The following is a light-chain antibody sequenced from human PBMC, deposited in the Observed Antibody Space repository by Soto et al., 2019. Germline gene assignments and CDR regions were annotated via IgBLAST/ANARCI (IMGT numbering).Light chain of an antibody. CDR2: DAS. V-gene: IGKV1-5*01. CDR3: QQLSSYPRT. CDR1: QRISTW. Sequence: DIQMTQSPSTLSASVGDGVTITCRASQRISTWLAWYQQKPGKAPKLLISDASSLETGVPSRFSGSGSGTEFTLTINSLQPEEFATYYCQQLSSYPRTFGQGTKVDIK. J-gene: IGKJ1*01.